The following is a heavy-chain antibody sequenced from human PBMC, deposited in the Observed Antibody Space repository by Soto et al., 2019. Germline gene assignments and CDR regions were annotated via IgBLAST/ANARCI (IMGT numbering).Heavy chain of an antibody. D-gene: IGHD4-4*01. CDR2: IKHDGSVQ. Sequence: QLVESGGGLVQPGGSLRLSCEASGFTFSGYWMSWVRQAPGKGLEWVADIKHDGSVQYYVDSVKGRFTISRDNAKKLLYLQMNGLRAEGTALYYCARATYSNAWYRFDLWGQGTQVTVSS. CDR3: ARATYSNAWYRFDL. V-gene: IGHV3-7*03. CDR1: GFTFSGYW. J-gene: IGHJ4*02.